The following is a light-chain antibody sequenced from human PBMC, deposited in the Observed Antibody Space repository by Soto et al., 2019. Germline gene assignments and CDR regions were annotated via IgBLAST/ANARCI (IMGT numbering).Light chain of an antibody. V-gene: IGKV1-39*01. Sequence: TQMTQSPSSLSASVGDSVTVTCRASQSINIYLNWYQQKPGKAPTLLIYDASSWQSGVPSRFSGGGSRTDFTLTISSLEPEDFATYYCQQSYRSPYTFGQGTKLEIK. CDR3: QQSYRSPYT. CDR2: DAS. J-gene: IGKJ2*01. CDR1: QSINIY.